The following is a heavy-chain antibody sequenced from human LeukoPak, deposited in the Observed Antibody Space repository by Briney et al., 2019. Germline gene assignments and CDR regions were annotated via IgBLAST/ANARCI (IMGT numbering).Heavy chain of an antibody. V-gene: IGHV4-34*01. J-gene: IGHJ4*02. D-gene: IGHD2-2*01. CDR2: INHSGST. Sequence: PSETLSLTCAVYGGSFSGYYWSWIRQPPGKGLEWIGEINHSGSTNYNPSLKSRVTISVDTSKNQFSLKLSSVTAADTAVYYCARRISPGNNIVVVPAARAPIDYFDYWGQGTLVTVSS. CDR3: ARRISPGNNIVVVPAARAPIDYFDY. CDR1: GGSFSGYY.